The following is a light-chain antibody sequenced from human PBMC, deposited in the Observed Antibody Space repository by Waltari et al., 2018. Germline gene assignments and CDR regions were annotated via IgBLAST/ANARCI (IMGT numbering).Light chain of an antibody. Sequence: DIVVTQSPLSLPVTPGEPAAISCRSSHSLLHTNGYNYLDWYLQKPGQSPQLLIYLGSNRAPGVPDRFSGSGSGTDFTLKISRVEAEDVGVYYCTQGLQTPVTFGGGTKVEIK. CDR1: HSLLHTNGYNY. V-gene: IGKV2-28*01. CDR2: LGS. J-gene: IGKJ4*01. CDR3: TQGLQTPVT.